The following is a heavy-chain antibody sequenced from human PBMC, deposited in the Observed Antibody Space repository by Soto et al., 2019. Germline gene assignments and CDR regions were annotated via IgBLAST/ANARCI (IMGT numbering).Heavy chain of an antibody. Sequence: GSLRLSCAASGFTFSSYEMNWVRQAPGKGLEWVSYISSSGSTIYYADSVKGRFTISRDNAKNSLYLQMNSLRAEDTAVYYCARETSITIFGVVTNYYFDYWRQGTLVTVSS. CDR3: ARETSITIFGVVTNYYFDY. V-gene: IGHV3-48*03. CDR1: GFTFSSYE. CDR2: ISSSGSTI. J-gene: IGHJ4*02. D-gene: IGHD3-3*01.